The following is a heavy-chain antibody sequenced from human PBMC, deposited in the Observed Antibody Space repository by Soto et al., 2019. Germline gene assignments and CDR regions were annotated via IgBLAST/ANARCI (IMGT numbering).Heavy chain of an antibody. CDR1: GYTFTSYY. CDR2: ISPSSGGT. V-gene: IGHV1-46*03. D-gene: IGHD6-13*01. J-gene: IGHJ3*01. Sequence: QVQLVQSGAEVKKPGASVRVSCKASGYTFTSYYIHWVRQAPGQGPEWMGMISPSSGGTDYAQKFQGRLTMTRDTSTITVYMELSSLRSEDTAVYSCTRSIITTAGTDAFDLWGQGTLVTVSS. CDR3: TRSIITTAGTDAFDL.